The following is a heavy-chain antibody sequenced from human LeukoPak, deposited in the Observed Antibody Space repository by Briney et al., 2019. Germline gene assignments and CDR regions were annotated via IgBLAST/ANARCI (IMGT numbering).Heavy chain of an antibody. D-gene: IGHD1-26*01. CDR3: ARLVEATSGAFDI. CDR1: GGSISSYY. V-gene: IGHV4-59*08. Sequence: SETLSLTCTVSGGSISSYYWSWIRQPPGKGLEWIGYIYYSGSTNYNPSLKSRVTISVDTSKNQFSLKLSSVTAADTAVYYCARLVEATSGAFDIWGQGTMVTVSS. CDR2: IYYSGST. J-gene: IGHJ3*02.